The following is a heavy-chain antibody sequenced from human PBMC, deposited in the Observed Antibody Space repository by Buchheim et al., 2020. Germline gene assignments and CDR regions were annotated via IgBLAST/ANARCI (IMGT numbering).Heavy chain of an antibody. V-gene: IGHV3-30*04. CDR3: ARDQGLRFLEWSYFDY. CDR2: ISYDGSNK. J-gene: IGHJ4*02. D-gene: IGHD3-3*01. Sequence: QVQLVESGGGVVQPGRSLRLSCAASGFTFSSYAMHWVRQAPGKGLEWVAVISYDGSNKYYADSVKGRFTISRDNSKNPLYLQMNSLRAEDTAVYYCARDQGLRFLEWSYFDYWGQGTL. CDR1: GFTFSSYA.